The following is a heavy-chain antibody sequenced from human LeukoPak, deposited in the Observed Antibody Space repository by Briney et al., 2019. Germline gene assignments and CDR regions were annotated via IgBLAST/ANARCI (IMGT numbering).Heavy chain of an antibody. D-gene: IGHD6-19*01. Sequence: SETLSLTCTVSGGSISSSSYYWGWIRQPPGKGLEWIGSIYYSGSTYYNPSLKSRVTISVDTSKNQFSLKLSSVTAADTAVYYCARTYSSGWYGWEYYYYYYMDVWGKGTTVTISS. CDR1: GGSISSSSYY. CDR3: ARTYSSGWYGWEYYYYYYMDV. V-gene: IGHV4-39*01. J-gene: IGHJ6*03. CDR2: IYYSGST.